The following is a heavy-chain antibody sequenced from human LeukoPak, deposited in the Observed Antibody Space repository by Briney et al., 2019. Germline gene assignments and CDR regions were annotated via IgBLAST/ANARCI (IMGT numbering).Heavy chain of an antibody. CDR1: GYTFTGYY. CDR3: ARDRLSGQYYYYGMDV. V-gene: IGHV1-2*02. Sequence: ASVKVSCKASGYTFTGYYMHWVRQAPGQGLEWMGWINPNSGGTNYAQKFQGRVTMTRGTSISTAYMELSRLRSDDTAVYYCARDRLSGQYYYYGMDVWGQGTTVTVSS. J-gene: IGHJ6*02. D-gene: IGHD3-16*01. CDR2: INPNSGGT.